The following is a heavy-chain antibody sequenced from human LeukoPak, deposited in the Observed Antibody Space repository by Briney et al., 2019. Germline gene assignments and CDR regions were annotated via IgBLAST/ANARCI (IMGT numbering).Heavy chain of an antibody. CDR3: AREVLIAAAGTGWFDP. D-gene: IGHD6-13*01. V-gene: IGHV1-46*01. CDR1: GYTFTSYY. CDR2: INPSGGST. J-gene: IGHJ5*02. Sequence: GASVKVSCKASGYTFTSYYMHWVRQAPGQGLEWMGIINPSGGSTSYAQKFQGRVTMTRDTSTSTVYMELSSLRSEDTAVYYCAREVLIAAAGTGWFDPWGQGTLVTVSS.